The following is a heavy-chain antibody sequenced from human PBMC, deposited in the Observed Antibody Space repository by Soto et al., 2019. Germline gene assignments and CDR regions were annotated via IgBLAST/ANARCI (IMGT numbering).Heavy chain of an antibody. V-gene: IGHV3-74*01. Sequence: GGSLRLSCTASGFSFSTHWMHWVRQAPGKGLVWVSRINGDGTTTNYADSVKGRFTISRDNAKNTLSLQMNSLRVEDTAMYFCARLQTIVLTPLDLWGRGTLVTVSS. CDR2: INGDGTTT. CDR3: ARLQTIVLTPLDL. J-gene: IGHJ2*01. D-gene: IGHD1-26*01. CDR1: GFSFSTHW.